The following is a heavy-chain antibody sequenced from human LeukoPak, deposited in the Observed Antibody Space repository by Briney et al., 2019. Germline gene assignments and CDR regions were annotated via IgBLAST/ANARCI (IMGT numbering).Heavy chain of an antibody. CDR1: GGSINSY. J-gene: IGHJ4*02. Sequence: SETLSITCTVSGGSINSYWSWIRQPAGKGLEWIGRISGSGTITYNPALQSRLSISIDTSKNQFSLKLMSVTAADTAVYYCARGGSSGWDFDYWGQGTLVTVSS. D-gene: IGHD6-19*01. CDR2: ISGSGTI. CDR3: ARGGSSGWDFDY. V-gene: IGHV4-4*07.